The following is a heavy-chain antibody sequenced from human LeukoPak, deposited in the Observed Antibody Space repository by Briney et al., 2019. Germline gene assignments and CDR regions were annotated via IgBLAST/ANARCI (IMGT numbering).Heavy chain of an antibody. CDR3: AKDTSLRTSYHGYFDF. J-gene: IGHJ4*02. V-gene: IGHV3-23*01. CDR1: GCTFRAYA. D-gene: IGHD2/OR15-2a*01. CDR2: LTLSGTNT. Sequence: GGSLRLSCAASGCTFRAYAMSWVRQAPGKGLEWVSALTLSGTNTHYADSVKGRFTTSRDVSKSTLYLQMNTLTAEDTAVYYCAKDTSLRTSYHGYFDFWGQGALVTVSS.